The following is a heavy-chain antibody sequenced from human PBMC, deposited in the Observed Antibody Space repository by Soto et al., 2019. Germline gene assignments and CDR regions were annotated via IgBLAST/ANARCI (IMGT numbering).Heavy chain of an antibody. D-gene: IGHD2-15*01. CDR2: TGSGTGPG. J-gene: IGHJ4*02. CDR3: ARRDSGGFFRFFDS. CDR1: GGSLSTNP. Sequence: QVQLVQSGTEVKKPGSSVKVSCKTSGGSLSTNPISWVRQAPGQGLEWMGGTGSGTGPGNHAQKFQGRLTVTPDKAQGTGYMEATHLSTEDKAVYYCARRDSGGFFRFFDSWGQGTLVTVSS. V-gene: IGHV1-69*06.